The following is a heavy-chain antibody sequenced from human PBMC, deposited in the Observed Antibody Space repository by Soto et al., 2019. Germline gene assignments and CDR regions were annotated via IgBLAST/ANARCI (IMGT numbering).Heavy chain of an antibody. CDR2: IIPIFGTA. V-gene: IGHV1-69*12. CDR1: GGTFSSYA. J-gene: IGHJ6*02. Sequence: QVQLVQSGAEVKKPGSSVKVSCKASGGTFSSYAISRVRQAPGQGLEWMGGIIPIFGTANYAQKFQGRVTXXAXEXXSTAYMELSSLRSEDTAVDYGAKVSARYYYYGMDVWGQGTTVTVSS. CDR3: AKVSARYYYYGMDV. D-gene: IGHD2-8*01.